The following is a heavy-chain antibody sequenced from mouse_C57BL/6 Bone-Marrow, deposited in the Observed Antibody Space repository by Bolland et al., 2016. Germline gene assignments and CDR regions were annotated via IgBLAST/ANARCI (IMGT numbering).Heavy chain of an antibody. V-gene: IGHV1-82*01. CDR3: ARSRYGAMDY. CDR2: GDGDT. D-gene: IGHD1-1*02. J-gene: IGHJ4*01. Sequence: GDGDTNYNGKFKGKATLTADKSSSTAYMQLSSLTSEDSAVYFCARSRYGAMDYWGQGT.